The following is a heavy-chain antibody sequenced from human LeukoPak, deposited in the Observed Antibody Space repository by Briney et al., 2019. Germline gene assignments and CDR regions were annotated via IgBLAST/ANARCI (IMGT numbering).Heavy chain of an antibody. D-gene: IGHD2-8*02. CDR2: ISGSGGST. CDR1: GFTFSSYA. J-gene: IGHJ3*02. V-gene: IGHV3-23*01. CDR3: AKGSCTGGVCYGSEAFDI. Sequence: GGSLRLSCAASGFTFSSYAMSWVRQAPGKGLEWVSAISGSGGSTYYADSVKGRFTISRDNSKNTLYLQMNSLRAEDTAVYYCAKGSCTGGVCYGSEAFDIWGQGTKVTVSS.